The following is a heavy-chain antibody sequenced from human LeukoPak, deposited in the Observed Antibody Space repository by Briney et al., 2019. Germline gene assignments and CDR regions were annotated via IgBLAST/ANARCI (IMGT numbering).Heavy chain of an antibody. V-gene: IGHV3-30*02. CDR3: AKRGDYDFWSGSPSGLLDY. Sequence: GGSLRLSCAASGFTFSSYGMHWVRQAPGKGLEWVAFIRYDGSNKYYADSVKGRFTISRDNSKNTLYLQMNSLRAEDTAVYYCAKRGDYDFWSGSPSGLLDYWGQGTLVTVSS. J-gene: IGHJ4*02. CDR1: GFTFSSYG. CDR2: IRYDGSNK. D-gene: IGHD3-3*01.